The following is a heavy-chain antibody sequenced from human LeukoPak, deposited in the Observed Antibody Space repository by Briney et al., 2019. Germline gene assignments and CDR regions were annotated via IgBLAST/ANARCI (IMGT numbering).Heavy chain of an antibody. CDR3: ARGEYYDILTGYYY. CDR1: GFTFRSYS. D-gene: IGHD3-9*01. V-gene: IGHV3-21*01. J-gene: IGHJ4*02. Sequence: GGSLRLSCAASGFTFRSYSMNCVRQAPGKGLEWVSSISSSSSYIYYADSVKGRFTISRDNAKNSLYLQMNSLRAEDTAVYYCARGEYYDILTGYYYWGQGTLVTVSS. CDR2: ISSSSSYI.